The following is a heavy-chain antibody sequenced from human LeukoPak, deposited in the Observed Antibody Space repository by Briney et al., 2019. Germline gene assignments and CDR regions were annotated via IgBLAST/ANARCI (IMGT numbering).Heavy chain of an antibody. CDR3: ARHPYCSGGSCYSDY. V-gene: IGHV5-51*01. D-gene: IGHD2-15*01. J-gene: IGHJ4*02. Sequence: GESLKISCKGSGYSFTSYWIGWVRQMPGKGLEWMGIIYPGDSDTRYSPSFQGQVIISADKSISTAYLQWSSLKASDTAMYYCARHPYCSGGSCYSDYWGQGTLVTVSS. CDR1: GYSFTSYW. CDR2: IYPGDSDT.